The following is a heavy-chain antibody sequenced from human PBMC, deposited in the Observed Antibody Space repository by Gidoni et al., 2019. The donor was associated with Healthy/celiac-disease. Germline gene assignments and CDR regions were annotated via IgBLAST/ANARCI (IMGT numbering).Heavy chain of an antibody. V-gene: IGHV4-59*01. CDR1: GGSISSYY. CDR2: IYYSGST. D-gene: IGHD5-12*01. Sequence: QVQLQESGPGLVKPSVTLSLTCPVSGGSISSYYWSWIRQPPGKGLEWIGYIYYSGSTNYNPSLKSRVTISVDTSKNQFSLKLSSVTAADTAVYYCARDGATAVWGQGTMVTVSS. J-gene: IGHJ3*01. CDR3: ARDGATAV.